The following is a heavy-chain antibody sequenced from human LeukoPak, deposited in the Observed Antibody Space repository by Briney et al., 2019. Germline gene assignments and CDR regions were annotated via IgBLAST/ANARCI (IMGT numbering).Heavy chain of an antibody. V-gene: IGHV4-59*08. CDR1: GGSISSYY. CDR2: IYYSGST. D-gene: IGHD3-3*01. J-gene: IGHJ5*02. CDR3: ATELRFGGWFDP. Sequence: SETLSLTCTVSGGSISSYYWSWIRQPPGKGLEWIGYIYYSGSTNYNPSLKSRVTISGDTSKNQFSLKLSSVTAADTAVYYCATELRFGGWFDPWGQGTLVTVSS.